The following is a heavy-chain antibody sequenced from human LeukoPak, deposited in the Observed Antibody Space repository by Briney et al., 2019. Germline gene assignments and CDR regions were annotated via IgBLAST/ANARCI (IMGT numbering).Heavy chain of an antibody. CDR3: ARSVSTYDFWSGPIRWFDP. V-gene: IGHV4-39*01. CDR2: IYYSGST. Sequence: SETLSLTCTVSGGSISSGSYYWSWIRQPAGKGLEWIGSIYYSGSTYYNPSLKSRVTISVDTSKNQFSLKLSSVTAADTAVYYCARSVSTYDFWSGPIRWFDPWGQGTLVTVSS. J-gene: IGHJ5*02. CDR1: GGSISSGSYY. D-gene: IGHD3-3*01.